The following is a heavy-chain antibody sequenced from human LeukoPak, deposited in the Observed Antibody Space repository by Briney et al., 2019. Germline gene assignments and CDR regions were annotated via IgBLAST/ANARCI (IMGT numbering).Heavy chain of an antibody. CDR1: GFAFDDFA. CDR2: IRRSAYGGAA. V-gene: IGHV3-49*04. Sequence: PGGSLRLSCTTSGFAFDDFAMSWVRQPAGKGLEWVGFIRRSAYGGAAEYAASVKGKFIISRDDSKGIAYLQMNSLKTEDTAVYYCSRNGLVDFDYWGQGSRVIVSP. CDR3: SRNGLVDFDY. J-gene: IGHJ4*02.